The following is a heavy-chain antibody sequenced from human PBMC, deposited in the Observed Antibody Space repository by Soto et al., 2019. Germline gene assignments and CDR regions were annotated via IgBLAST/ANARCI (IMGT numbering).Heavy chain of an antibody. CDR2: IKQDGSEK. J-gene: IGHJ4*02. V-gene: IGHV3-7*03. CDR1: GFTFSSYW. D-gene: IGHD6-19*01. Sequence: EVQLVESGGGLVQPGGSLRLSCAASGFTFSSYWMSWVRQAPGKGLEWVANIKQDGSEKYYVDSVKGRFTISRDNAKNSLYLQMNSLRAEDTAVYYCARLRSSSGWYRGVNYYFDYWGQGTLVTVSS. CDR3: ARLRSSSGWYRGVNYYFDY.